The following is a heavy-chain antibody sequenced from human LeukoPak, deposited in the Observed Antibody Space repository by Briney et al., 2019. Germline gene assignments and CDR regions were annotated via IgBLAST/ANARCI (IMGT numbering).Heavy chain of an antibody. CDR2: ISGPGGST. Sequence: GGSLRLSCAASGFTFSSYWMSWVRQAPGKGLEWVSGISGPGGSTYYADSVKGRFTISRDNSKNTLYLQMNSLRAEDTAVYYCAKDTTRYYFDYWGQGTLVTVSS. V-gene: IGHV3-23*01. J-gene: IGHJ4*02. CDR3: AKDTTRYYFDY. D-gene: IGHD1-26*01. CDR1: GFTFSSYW.